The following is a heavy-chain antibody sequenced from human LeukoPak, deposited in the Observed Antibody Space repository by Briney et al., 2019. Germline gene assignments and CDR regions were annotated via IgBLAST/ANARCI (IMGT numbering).Heavy chain of an antibody. V-gene: IGHV4-59*01. CDR2: IHSRGTT. D-gene: IGHD6-13*01. CDR3: ARGGASRKWFDP. J-gene: IGHJ5*02. CDR1: GDSISGYY. Sequence: PSETLSLTCTVSGDSISGYYWSWIRQPPGKGLEWIAFIHSRGTTNYNPSLKSRVSISVDTSNNQFSLNVNSVTAADTAVYYCARGGASRKWFDPWGQGTLFSLSS.